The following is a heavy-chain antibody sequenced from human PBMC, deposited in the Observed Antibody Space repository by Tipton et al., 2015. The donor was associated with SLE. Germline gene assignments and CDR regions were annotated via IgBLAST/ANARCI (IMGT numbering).Heavy chain of an antibody. CDR3: AKGGVERMIRGLTYFDD. D-gene: IGHD3-10*01. V-gene: IGHV3-23*01. CDR2: ISGSDEST. Sequence: SLRLSCAASGFTFSTYAMTWVRQAPGKGLAWVSVISGSDESTYYADSAKGRFTISRDNSKNTLYLQMNSLRAEDTALYYCAKGGVERMIRGLTYFDDWGQGTLVTVSS. J-gene: IGHJ4*02. CDR1: GFTFSTYA.